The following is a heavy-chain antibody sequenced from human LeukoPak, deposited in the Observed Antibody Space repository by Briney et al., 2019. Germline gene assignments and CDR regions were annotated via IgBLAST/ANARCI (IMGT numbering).Heavy chain of an antibody. V-gene: IGHV3-53*01. Sequence: GGSLRLSCAAPEGTVSSSHISWVRQAPGKGLEWVSVIYTGGNTYYADSVKGRFTVSRDRSKNTLYLQMNSLSAEDTAVYYCARACNYGFDYWGQGTLVTVSS. J-gene: IGHJ4*02. D-gene: IGHD3-10*01. CDR1: EGTVSSSH. CDR3: ARACNYGFDY. CDR2: IYTGGNT.